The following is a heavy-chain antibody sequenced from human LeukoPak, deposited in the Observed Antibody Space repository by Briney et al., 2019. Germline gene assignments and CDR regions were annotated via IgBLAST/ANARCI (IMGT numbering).Heavy chain of an antibody. Sequence: SVKVSCKASGGTFSSYAISWVRQAPGQGLEWMGGIIPIFGTANYAQKFQGRVTITADKSTSTAYMELSSLRSEDTAVYYCARGPATMIVVVIHGDYFDYWGQGTLVTVSS. CDR2: IIPIFGTA. J-gene: IGHJ4*02. V-gene: IGHV1-69*06. D-gene: IGHD3-22*01. CDR1: GGTFSSYA. CDR3: ARGPATMIVVVIHGDYFDY.